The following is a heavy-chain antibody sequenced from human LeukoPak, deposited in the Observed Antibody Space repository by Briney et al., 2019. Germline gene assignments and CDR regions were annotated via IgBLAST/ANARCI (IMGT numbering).Heavy chain of an antibody. CDR3: ARRLMGDYGDYQMFDY. CDR2: IYYSGST. CDR1: GGSISSYY. D-gene: IGHD4-17*01. Sequence: SETLSLTCTVSGGSISSYYWSWIRQPPGKGLEWIGYIYYSGSTNYNPSLKSRVTISVDTSKNQFSLKLSSVTAADTAVYYCARRLMGDYGDYQMFDYWGQGTLVTVSS. V-gene: IGHV4-59*01. J-gene: IGHJ4*02.